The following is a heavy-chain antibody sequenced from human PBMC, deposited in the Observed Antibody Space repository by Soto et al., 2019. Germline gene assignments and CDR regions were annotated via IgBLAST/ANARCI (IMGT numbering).Heavy chain of an antibody. CDR2: IYYSGST. Sequence: QVQLQESGPGLVKPSQTLSLTCTVSGGSISSGDHYWSWIRQPPGKGLEWIGYIYYSGSTSFNPSLKSRLTISVDTSKNQLSLKLSSVTAADTAVYYCVRLSISFGEFDYWGQGTLVTVSS. V-gene: IGHV4-30-4*01. CDR1: GGSISSGDHY. D-gene: IGHD3-10*01. CDR3: VRLSISFGEFDY. J-gene: IGHJ4*02.